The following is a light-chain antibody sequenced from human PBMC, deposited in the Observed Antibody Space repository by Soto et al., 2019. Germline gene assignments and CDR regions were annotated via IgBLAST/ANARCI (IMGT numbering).Light chain of an antibody. Sequence: DIQLTQSPSFLSASVGDRVTITCRASQGISSYLAWYQQKPGKAPKLLIYAASTLQSGVPLRFSGSGSGTSFTLTISSLQTEDFATYYCQQLLSYPITFGHGTRLEIK. V-gene: IGKV1-9*01. J-gene: IGKJ5*01. CDR2: AAS. CDR1: QGISSY. CDR3: QQLLSYPIT.